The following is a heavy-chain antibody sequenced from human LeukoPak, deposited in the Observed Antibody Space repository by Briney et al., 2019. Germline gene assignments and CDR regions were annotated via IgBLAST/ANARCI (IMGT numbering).Heavy chain of an antibody. CDR3: AAAGWGYYGSRSSGGMDV. V-gene: IGHV1-69*04. CDR2: IILILGIA. CDR1: GGTFSIDA. D-gene: IGHD3-10*01. J-gene: IGHJ6*02. Sequence: ASVKVSCKASGGTFSIDAISWVRQTPGQGGEWRGRIILILGIANYAQKFQCRVTITADKSTSSAYVEMSSLRPEDTAVYYCAAAGWGYYGSRSSGGMDVWGQGTTVTVSS.